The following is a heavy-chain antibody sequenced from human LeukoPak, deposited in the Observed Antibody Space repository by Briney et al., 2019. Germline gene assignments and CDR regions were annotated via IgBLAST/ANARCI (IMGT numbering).Heavy chain of an antibody. CDR2: IKHDGSEK. CDR1: GFIFTNYF. V-gene: IGHV3-7*01. Sequence: GGSLRLSCAASGFIFTNYFMSWVRQAPGKGLEWVASIKHDGSEKYYVGSVRGRFTISRDNTMNSLYLQMSSLRAEDTAVYYCATDRGWRTSGYYLYYFEYWGQGTLVTYSS. D-gene: IGHD3-3*01. CDR3: ATDRGWRTSGYYLYYFEY. J-gene: IGHJ4*02.